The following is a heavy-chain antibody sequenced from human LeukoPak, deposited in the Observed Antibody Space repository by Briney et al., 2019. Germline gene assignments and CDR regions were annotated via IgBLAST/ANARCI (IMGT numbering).Heavy chain of an antibody. V-gene: IGHV4-59*01. D-gene: IGHD2-15*01. CDR3: ARGHCIAGICYYDAFDI. CDR2: IYDSGST. J-gene: IGHJ3*02. CDR1: GGSISSYY. Sequence: SETLSLTCTVSGGSISSYYWSWIRQPPGKGLEWIGYIYDSGSTNYYPSLKSRVTISVDTSKNQFSLKLSSVTAADTAVYYCARGHCIAGICYYDAFDIWGQGTMVTVSS.